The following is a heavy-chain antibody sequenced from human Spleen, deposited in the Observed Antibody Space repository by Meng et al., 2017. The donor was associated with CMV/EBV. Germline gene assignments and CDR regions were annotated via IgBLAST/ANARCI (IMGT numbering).Heavy chain of an antibody. Sequence: ASGFTFSAHYMDWVRQAPGKGLEWVGRTRNKAKSYTTDYAASVKGRFTISRDDSKNSLYLQMNSLKTEDTAVYYCTTTYYDSHWFDPWGQGTLVTVSS. CDR2: TRNKAKSYTT. CDR3: TTTYYDSHWFDP. V-gene: IGHV3-72*01. J-gene: IGHJ5*02. CDR1: GFTFSAHY. D-gene: IGHD3-3*01.